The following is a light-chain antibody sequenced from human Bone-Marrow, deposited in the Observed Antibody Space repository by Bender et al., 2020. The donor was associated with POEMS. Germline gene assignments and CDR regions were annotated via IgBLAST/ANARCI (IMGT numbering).Light chain of an antibody. V-gene: IGLV1-44*01. J-gene: IGLJ3*02. CDR3: VAWDASLNGWV. CDR2: TNN. Sequence: QSVLTQPPSASGTPGQRVTISCSGSSSNIGTKTVSWYQQLPGTAPRLLIYTNNERPSGVPDRFSGSKSGTSASLAITGLQSDDEAIYFCVAWDASLNGWVFGGGTKLTVL. CDR1: SSNIGTKT.